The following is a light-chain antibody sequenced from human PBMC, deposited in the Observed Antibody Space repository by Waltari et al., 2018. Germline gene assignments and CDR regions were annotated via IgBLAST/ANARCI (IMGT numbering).Light chain of an antibody. CDR2: EVT. CDR3: SSYTSSDTWV. V-gene: IGLV2-14*01. Sequence: QSALTQPASVSGSPGQSITISCTGTSSDVGGYNYVSWYQQHPGKAPKFMIYEVTKRPSGVSNRCSGSKSGNTAYLTISGLRAEDEADYHCSSYTSSDTWVFGGGTKVTVL. J-gene: IGLJ3*02. CDR1: SSDVGGYNY.